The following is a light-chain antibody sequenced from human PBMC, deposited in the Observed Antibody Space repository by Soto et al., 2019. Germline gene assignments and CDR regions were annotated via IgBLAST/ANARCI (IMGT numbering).Light chain of an antibody. CDR1: SSNIGSNT. J-gene: IGLJ3*02. V-gene: IGLV1-44*01. CDR2: SNN. Sequence: QSVLTQPPSASGTPGQRVTISCSGSSSNIGSNTVNWYQQLPGTAPKLLIYSNNQRPSGVPDRFSGSKSDTSASLAISGLQSEDEADYYCAAWDDSLDAGVFGGGTKLTVL. CDR3: AAWDDSLDAGV.